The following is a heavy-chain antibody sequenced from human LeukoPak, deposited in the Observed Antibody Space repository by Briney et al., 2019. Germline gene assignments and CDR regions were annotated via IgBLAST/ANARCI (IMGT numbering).Heavy chain of an antibody. CDR3: AREGKDAFDI. J-gene: IGHJ3*02. Sequence: SQTLSLTCAISGDSVSSNSAAWNCIRQSPSRGLEWLGRTYYRSKWYNDYAVSVKSRISINPDTSKNQFSLQLNSVTPEDTAVYYCAREGKDAFDIWGQGTMVTVSS. D-gene: IGHD3-10*01. CDR1: GDSVSSNSAA. CDR2: TYYRSKWYN. V-gene: IGHV6-1*01.